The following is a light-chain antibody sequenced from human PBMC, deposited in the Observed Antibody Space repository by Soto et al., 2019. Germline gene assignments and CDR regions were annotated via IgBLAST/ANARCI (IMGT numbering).Light chain of an antibody. CDR2: DDS. CDR3: QVWDNSDVV. V-gene: IGLV3-21*02. Sequence: SYQLTQPPSLSVSPGQTATITCGGNNIGSKNVHWYQQKPGQAPVLVIYDDSDRPSGIPERFSGSNSGNTATLTIIRVEAGDEADYYCQVWDNSDVVFGGGTKLTVL. J-gene: IGLJ2*01. CDR1: NIGSKN.